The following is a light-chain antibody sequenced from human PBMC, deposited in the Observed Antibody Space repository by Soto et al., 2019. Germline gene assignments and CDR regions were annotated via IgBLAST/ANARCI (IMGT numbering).Light chain of an antibody. Sequence: EIVMTQSPATLSVSPGERATLSCRASQSVSSNLAWYQQKPGQAPRLLIYGASTRATGIPARFSGSGSGTEFTRAFSILQSEDFAVDYCQQYNNWPVHSWTFGQGTKVEIK. CDR3: QQYNNWPVHSWT. CDR1: QSVSSN. V-gene: IGKV3-15*01. J-gene: IGKJ1*01. CDR2: GAS.